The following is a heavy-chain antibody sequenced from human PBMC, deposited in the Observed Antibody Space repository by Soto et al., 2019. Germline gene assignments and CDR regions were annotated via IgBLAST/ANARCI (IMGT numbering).Heavy chain of an antibody. D-gene: IGHD6-19*01. CDR2: IWSDGRNK. CDR3: ARDREGIAVAGFDY. V-gene: IGHV3-33*01. CDR1: GFTFSTHD. Sequence: QVQLVESGGDVVQPGRSLRLSCAASGFTFSTHDLHWVRQAPGKGLEWVAVIWSDGRNKYYVDSVKGRFTISRDNSRSTLYLQMNSLTVEDTAVYYCARDREGIAVAGFDYWGQGTLVTVSS. J-gene: IGHJ4*02.